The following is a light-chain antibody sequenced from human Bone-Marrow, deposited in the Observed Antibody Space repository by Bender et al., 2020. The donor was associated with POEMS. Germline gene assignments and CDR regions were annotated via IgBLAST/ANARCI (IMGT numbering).Light chain of an antibody. J-gene: IGLJ2*01. CDR3: FSYSGPSGLF. CDR2: DVG. V-gene: IGLV2-23*02. CDR1: SSNDGTSTL. Sequence: QSALTQPASVSGSPGQSITISCTGTSSNDGTSTLVSWYQQHPGKAPRLMIYDVGKRPSGVSYRFSGSKSANTASLTISGLQDEDEADYYCFSYSGPSGLFFGGGTTLTVL.